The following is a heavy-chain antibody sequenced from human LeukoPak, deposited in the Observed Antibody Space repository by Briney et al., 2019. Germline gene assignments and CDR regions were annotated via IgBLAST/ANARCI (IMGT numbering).Heavy chain of an antibody. V-gene: IGHV4-59*01. CDR3: ARGITIFNWFDP. J-gene: IGHJ5*02. CDR2: IYYSGST. Sequence: SETLSLTCTVSGGSISSYYWSWIRQPPGKGLEWIGYIYYSGSTNYNPSLKSRVTISVDTSKNQFSLKLSSVTAADTAVYYCARGITIFNWFDPWGQGTLVTVSS. CDR1: GGSISSYY. D-gene: IGHD3-3*01.